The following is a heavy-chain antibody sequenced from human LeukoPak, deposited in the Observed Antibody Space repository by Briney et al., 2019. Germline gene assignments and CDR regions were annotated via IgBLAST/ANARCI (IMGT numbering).Heavy chain of an antibody. J-gene: IGHJ4*02. CDR3: ASQDGSGPTFDY. CDR2: IDTDGSFT. V-gene: IGHV3-74*01. D-gene: IGHD3-10*01. Sequence: GGSLRLSCAASGFTFSSYWMHWVRQAPGKGLVWVSRIDTDGSFTSYADSVRGRFTISRDNAKNTLYLQMSSLRAEDTAVYYCASQDGSGPTFDYWGQGTLVTVSS. CDR1: GFTFSSYW.